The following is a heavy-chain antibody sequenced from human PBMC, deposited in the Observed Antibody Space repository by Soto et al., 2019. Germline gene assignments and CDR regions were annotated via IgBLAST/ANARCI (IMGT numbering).Heavy chain of an antibody. Sequence: GXAVKGSCSASGGPLSSYAISWGRQAPAQGLEWMGGIIPIFGTANYAQKFQGRVTITADESTSTAYMELSSLRSEDTAVYYCARAIFIAARTGYFDYWGQGTLVTVS. D-gene: IGHD6-6*01. CDR3: ARAIFIAARTGYFDY. V-gene: IGHV1-69*01. CDR2: IIPIFGTA. CDR1: GGPLSSYA. J-gene: IGHJ4*02.